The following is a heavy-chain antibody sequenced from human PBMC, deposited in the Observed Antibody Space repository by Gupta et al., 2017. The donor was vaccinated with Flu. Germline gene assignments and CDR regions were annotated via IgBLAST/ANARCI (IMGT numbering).Heavy chain of an antibody. D-gene: IGHD2-2*01. J-gene: IGHJ5*02. V-gene: IGHV4-31*02. CDR2: IYYTGST. CDR3: VRDRGGVRASENSFDP. CDR1: GYY. Sequence: GYYWSWIRQHPEKGLEWIGYIYYTGSTYYNPSRKSRLAMSMDTSKNQLSLKLSSVTDADTAVYYCVRDRGGVRASENSFDPWGRGILVTVS.